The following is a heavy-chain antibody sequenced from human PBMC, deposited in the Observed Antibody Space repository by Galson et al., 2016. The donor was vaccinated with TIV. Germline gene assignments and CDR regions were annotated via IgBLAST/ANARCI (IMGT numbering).Heavy chain of an antibody. Sequence: LRLSCAASGFTVSDNSLTWVRQAPGKGLEWVSIIHGDGRTYYAGAVRDSFTISRDNSKNTVYLQMNSLRAEDTAVYYCARDGRAEGDYNAWGDYWGQGALVTVSS. V-gene: IGHV3-66*01. CDR2: IHGDGRT. J-gene: IGHJ4*02. CDR3: ARDGRAEGDYNAWGDY. CDR1: GFTVSDNS. D-gene: IGHD4-11*01.